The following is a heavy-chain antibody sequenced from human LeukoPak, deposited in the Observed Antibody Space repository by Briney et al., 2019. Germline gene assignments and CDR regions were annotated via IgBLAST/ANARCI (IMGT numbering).Heavy chain of an antibody. CDR3: ARIRDGWFDP. CDR1: GFTVSSNY. V-gene: IGHV3-53*01. Sequence: GGSLRLSCAASGFTVSSNYMSWVRQAPGKGLEWVSVIYSGGSTYYADSVKGRFTISKDNSKNTLYLQMNSLRAEDTAVYYCARIRDGWFDPWGQGTLVTVSS. CDR2: IYSGGST. J-gene: IGHJ5*02.